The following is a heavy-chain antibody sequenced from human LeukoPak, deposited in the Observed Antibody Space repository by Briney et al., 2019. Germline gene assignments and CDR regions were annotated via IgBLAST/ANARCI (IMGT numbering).Heavy chain of an antibody. V-gene: IGHV3-43*02. Sequence: GGSLRLSCVASGLNFDDSAMHWVRQAPGKGLEWVSLISADGGSTFSADSVKGRFSISRDNSKNSLYLQMNSLRSEDTAMYYCAKESGRFDYWGQGTLVAVSS. CDR2: ISADGGST. CDR3: AKESGRFDY. CDR1: GLNFDDSA. J-gene: IGHJ4*02.